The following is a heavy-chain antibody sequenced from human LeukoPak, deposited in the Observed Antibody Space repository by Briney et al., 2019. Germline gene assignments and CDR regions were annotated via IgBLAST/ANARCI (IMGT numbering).Heavy chain of an antibody. V-gene: IGHV3-23*01. CDR3: ARAGVTYYYDSSGYYLPEFDY. CDR1: GFTFSSYA. CDR2: ISGSGGST. Sequence: GGSLRLSCAASGFTFSSYAMSWVRQAPGKGLEWVSAISGSGGSTYYADSLKGRFTISRDNSRNTLYLQMNSLRAEDTAVYYCARAGVTYYYDSSGYYLPEFDYWGQGTLVTVSS. J-gene: IGHJ4*02. D-gene: IGHD3-22*01.